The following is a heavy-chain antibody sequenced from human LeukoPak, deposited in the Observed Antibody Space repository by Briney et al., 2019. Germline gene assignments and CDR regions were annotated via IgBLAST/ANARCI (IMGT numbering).Heavy chain of an antibody. D-gene: IGHD5-18*01. V-gene: IGHV3-23*01. J-gene: IGHJ4*02. CDR3: AREVDSAMAFDY. CDR2: ISGGGGST. CDR1: GFSFSSYA. Sequence: GGSLRLSCAASGFSFSSYAMNWVRQAPGKGLEWLSAISGGGGSTHYADSVKGRFTISRDNSKNTLYLQMHSLRDEDTAVYYCAREVDSAMAFDYWGQGTPVTVSS.